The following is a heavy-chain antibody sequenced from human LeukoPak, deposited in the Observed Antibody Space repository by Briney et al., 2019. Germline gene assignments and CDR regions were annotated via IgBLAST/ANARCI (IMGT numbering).Heavy chain of an antibody. Sequence: ASVKVSCKASGYTFTSYAMHWVRQAPGQRLEWMGWINAGNGNTKYSQKFQGRVTITRDTSASTAYMELSSLRSEDTAVYYCARVGYCSSTSCYKSYYYGMDVWGQGTTVTVSS. D-gene: IGHD2-2*02. CDR1: GYTFTSYA. CDR2: INAGNGNT. CDR3: ARVGYCSSTSCYKSYYYGMDV. J-gene: IGHJ6*02. V-gene: IGHV1-3*01.